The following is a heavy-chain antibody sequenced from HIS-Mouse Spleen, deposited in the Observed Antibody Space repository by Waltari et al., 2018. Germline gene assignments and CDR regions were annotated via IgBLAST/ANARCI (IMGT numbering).Heavy chain of an antibody. J-gene: IGHJ2*01. Sequence: QLQLQESGPGLVKPSETLSLTCTVSGGSISSSSYYWGWIRQPPGKGLEWIGSIYYSGRTYYNPSLKSRVTIYVDTSKNQFSLKLSSVTAADTAVYYCARHNLNYWYFDLWGRGTLVTVSS. CDR2: IYYSGRT. V-gene: IGHV4-39*01. CDR1: GGSISSSSYY. CDR3: ARHNLNYWYFDL.